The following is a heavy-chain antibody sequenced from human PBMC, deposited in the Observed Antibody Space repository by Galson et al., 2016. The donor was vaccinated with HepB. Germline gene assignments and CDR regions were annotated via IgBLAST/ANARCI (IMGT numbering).Heavy chain of an antibody. CDR2: TYYRSKWYN. CDR1: GDSVPSNSAA. J-gene: IGHJ6*02. Sequence: CAISGDSVPSNSAAWNWIRQSPSRGLEWLGRTYYRSKWYNDYAVSVKSRITINPDTSKNQFSLQLNSVTPDDTAVYFCVHLGGYGMDVWGLGTTVTVSS. V-gene: IGHV6-1*01. D-gene: IGHD3-16*01. CDR3: VHLGGYGMDV.